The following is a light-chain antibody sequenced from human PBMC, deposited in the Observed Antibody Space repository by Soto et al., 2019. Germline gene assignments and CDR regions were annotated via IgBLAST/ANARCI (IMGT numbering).Light chain of an antibody. J-gene: IGKJ2*01. V-gene: IGKV1-39*01. CDR2: SAS. Sequence: DIQMTQSPASLSASVGERVTITCRASQTLSSYLNWYQQKPGAAPTLLIYSASTLQTGVPSRFSGSGFGTDYTLTISSLQPADFAIYYCQQTFRTPHTFGQGTKVDI. CDR1: QTLSSY. CDR3: QQTFRTPHT.